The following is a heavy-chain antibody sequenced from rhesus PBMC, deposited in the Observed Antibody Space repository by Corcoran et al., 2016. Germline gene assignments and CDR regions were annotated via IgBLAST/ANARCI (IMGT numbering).Heavy chain of an antibody. D-gene: IGHD6-25*01. CDR2: ISESGGTI. CDR1: GFTFSSYE. CDR3: TRRGSWRYYFDY. Sequence: DVQLVESGGGLVKPGGSLRLSCVASGFTFSSYEMHWVRQAQGKGLEWVSVISESGGTIYYADSVKGGFTSSRDNAKNSLFLQMNSLRAEDTAVYYCTRRGSWRYYFDYWGQGVLVTVSS. J-gene: IGHJ4*01. V-gene: IGHV3-100*02.